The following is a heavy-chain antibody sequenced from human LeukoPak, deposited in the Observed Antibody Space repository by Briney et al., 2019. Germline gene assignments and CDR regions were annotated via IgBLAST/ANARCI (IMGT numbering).Heavy chain of an antibody. CDR2: ISSSSSYI. V-gene: IGHV3-21*01. Sequence: GGSLRLSCAASDFTVRNNYMNWVRQAPGKGLEWVSSISSSSSYIYYADSVKGRFTISRDNAKNSLYLQMNSLRAEDTAVYYCARYPARQLLFDYWGQGTLVTVSS. D-gene: IGHD5-24*01. CDR1: DFTVRNNY. CDR3: ARYPARQLLFDY. J-gene: IGHJ4*02.